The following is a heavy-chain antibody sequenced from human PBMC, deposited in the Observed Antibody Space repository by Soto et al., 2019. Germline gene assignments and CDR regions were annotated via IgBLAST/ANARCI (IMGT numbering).Heavy chain of an antibody. CDR2: LSAYNANT. J-gene: IGHJ4*02. Sequence: QVKLVQSGVELKKPGASVRVSCQASGYTFSNYGITWVRQAPGKGLEWVGWLSAYNANTKYAQKLQGRVTMTTDTSTNTVYMELRNLRSDDTAVYYCVKSGGEAELLILDYWGQGTRVTVSS. V-gene: IGHV1-18*04. CDR3: VKSGGEAELLILDY. CDR1: GYTFSNYG. D-gene: IGHD1-26*01.